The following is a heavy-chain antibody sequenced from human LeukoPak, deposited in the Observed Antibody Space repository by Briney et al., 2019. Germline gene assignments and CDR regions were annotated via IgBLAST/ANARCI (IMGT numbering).Heavy chain of an antibody. J-gene: IGHJ5*02. CDR3: AKEGTPQVSTWYDL. D-gene: IGHD3-10*01. Sequence: GRSLRLSCAASGVTLSPYGMHWVRRAPGKGLGWVAVISYEGGTQHYADSVKGRFIISRDNPRNTLYLQMNILRTEDTAVYYCAKEGTPQVSTWYDLWGQGTQVIVSS. CDR2: ISYEGGTQ. CDR1: GVTLSPYG. V-gene: IGHV3-30*18.